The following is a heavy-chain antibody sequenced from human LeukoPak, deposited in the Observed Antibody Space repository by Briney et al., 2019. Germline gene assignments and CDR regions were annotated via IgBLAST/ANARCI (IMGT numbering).Heavy chain of an antibody. J-gene: IGHJ4*02. D-gene: IGHD2-15*01. CDR2: ISSSSSTI. CDR1: GFTFSSYS. Sequence: PGGSLRLSCAASGFTFSSYSMNWVRQAPGKGLEWVSYISSSSSTIYYADSVKGRFTISRDNAENSLYLQMNSLRDEDTAVYYCARRYCSGGSCYFDYWGQGTLVTVSS. V-gene: IGHV3-48*02. CDR3: ARRYCSGGSCYFDY.